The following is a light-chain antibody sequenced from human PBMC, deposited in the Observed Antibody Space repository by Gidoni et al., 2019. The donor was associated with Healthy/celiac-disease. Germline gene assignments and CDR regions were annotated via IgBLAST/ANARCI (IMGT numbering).Light chain of an antibody. J-gene: IGLJ2*01. CDR1: KLGDKY. CDR2: QDS. CDR3: QAWDSSTPV. Sequence: YARTQPPSVAVSPGQTASITCSGDKLGDKYACWYQQKPGQSPVLVIYQDSKRPSGIPERFSGSNSGNTATLTISGTQAMDEADYYCQAWDSSTPVFGGGTKLPVL. V-gene: IGLV3-1*01.